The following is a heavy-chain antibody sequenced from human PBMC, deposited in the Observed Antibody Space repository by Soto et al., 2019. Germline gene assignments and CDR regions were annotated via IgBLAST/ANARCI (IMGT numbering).Heavy chain of an antibody. CDR3: ATAMVTPSGIDY. CDR1: GFPFTSYG. J-gene: IGHJ4*02. D-gene: IGHD2-21*02. V-gene: IGHV3-30*03. Sequence: QVQLVESGGGVVQPGRSLRLSCAASGFPFTSYGMHWVRQAPGKGLEWVAVISYDGSNKYYADSVKGRFTISRDNSKNTLYLQMNSLRAEDTAVYYCATAMVTPSGIDYWGQGTVVTVSS. CDR2: ISYDGSNK.